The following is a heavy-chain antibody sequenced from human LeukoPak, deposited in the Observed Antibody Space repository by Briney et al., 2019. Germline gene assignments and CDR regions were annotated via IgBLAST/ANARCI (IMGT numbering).Heavy chain of an antibody. V-gene: IGHV4-39*07. CDR3: ARDSPAISFDY. D-gene: IGHD3-9*01. Sequence: MSSETLSLTCTVSGGSISSSSYYWGWIRQPPGKGLEWIGSIYYSGSTYYNPSLKSRVTISVDTSKNQFSLKLSSVTAADTAVYYCARDSPAISFDYWGQGTLVTVSS. CDR1: GGSISSSSYY. CDR2: IYYSGST. J-gene: IGHJ4*02.